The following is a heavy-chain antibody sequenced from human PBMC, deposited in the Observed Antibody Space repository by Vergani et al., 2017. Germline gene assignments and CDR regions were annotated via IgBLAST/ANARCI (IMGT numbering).Heavy chain of an antibody. J-gene: IGHJ4*02. CDR1: GGSVSSGSYY. D-gene: IGHD3-10*01. CDR2: IYYSGST. Sequence: QVQLQESGPGLVKPSETLSLTCTVSGGSVSSGSYYWSWIRQPPGKGLEWIGYIYYSGSTNYNPSLKSRVTIAVDTSKSQFSLKLSSVTAADTAVYSCAGYRWYCDGSGSEYYCDYGGQGTRVTVSS. CDR3: AGYRWYCDGSGSEYYCDY. V-gene: IGHV4-61*01.